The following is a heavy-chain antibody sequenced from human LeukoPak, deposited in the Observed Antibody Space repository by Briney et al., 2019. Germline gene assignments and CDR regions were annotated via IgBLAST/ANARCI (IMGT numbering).Heavy chain of an antibody. V-gene: IGHV4-4*07. CDR1: GGSISSYY. Sequence: PSETLSLTCTASGGSISSYYWSWIRQPAGKGLEWIGRIYTSGNTNYNPSLKSRVTMSVDTSKNQFSLKLSSVTAADTAVYYCARSIGPTGRYNWFDPWGQGTLVTVSS. CDR3: ARSIGPTGRYNWFDP. CDR2: IYTSGNT. D-gene: IGHD1-1*01. J-gene: IGHJ5*02.